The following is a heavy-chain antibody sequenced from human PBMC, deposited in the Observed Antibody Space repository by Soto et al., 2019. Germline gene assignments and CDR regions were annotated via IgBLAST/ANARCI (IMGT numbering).Heavy chain of an antibody. CDR3: ARGGNFWSGYDYYYYGMDV. CDR2: ISTYKGNT. J-gene: IGHJ6*02. V-gene: IGHV1-18*01. CDR1: GYTFTDYG. Sequence: GASVKVSCKASGYTFTDYGISWVRQAPGQGLEWMGWISTYKGNTNYAQKFQGRVTMTTDTSTSTAYMELRSLRSEDTAVYYCARGGNFWSGYDYYYYGMDVWGQGTTVTVSS. D-gene: IGHD3-3*01.